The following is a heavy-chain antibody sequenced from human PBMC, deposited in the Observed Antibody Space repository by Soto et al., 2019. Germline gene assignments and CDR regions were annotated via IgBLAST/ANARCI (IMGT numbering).Heavy chain of an antibody. CDR2: IYSSEYT. Sequence: ASETLSLTCTVSGGSISGYFWSWIRQPPGKGLEWIAYIYSSEYTNYNPSLKSRVTISVDTSKGQFSLQLKPVTAADTAVYYCARELGTNPYYYYGMDVWGQGTTVTGSS. CDR1: GGSISGYF. D-gene: IGHD7-27*01. J-gene: IGHJ6*02. CDR3: ARELGTNPYYYYGMDV. V-gene: IGHV4-59*08.